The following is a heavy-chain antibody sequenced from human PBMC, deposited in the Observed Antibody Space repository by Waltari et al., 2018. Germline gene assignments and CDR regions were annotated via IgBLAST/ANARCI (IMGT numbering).Heavy chain of an antibody. Sequence: QVHLQQSGPGLVKPSQTLSLTCAISGDSVSSNSAAWNWIRQSPSRGLEWLGRTYYRSKWYNNYAISVTGRITSNPDTSKNQFSLQLNSVTPEDTAVYYCARDRQGPGTALINYFDYWGQGTLVTVSS. J-gene: IGHJ4*02. CDR1: GDSVSSNSAA. CDR2: TYYRSKWYN. D-gene: IGHD5-18*01. V-gene: IGHV6-1*01. CDR3: ARDRQGPGTALINYFDY.